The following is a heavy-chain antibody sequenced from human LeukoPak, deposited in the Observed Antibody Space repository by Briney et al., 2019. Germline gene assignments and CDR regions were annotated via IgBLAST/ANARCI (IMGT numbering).Heavy chain of an antibody. CDR1: GDSMSGYS. CDR2: IYSGYFT. CDR3: ARVHIVTRTYFDS. V-gene: IGHV4-4*07. Sequence: PSETLSLTCTVSGDSMSGYSWSWLRQPAGKELEWIGRIYSGYFTEYNLSLDGRVTMSIDTSKNQFSLMPDSVTAADTAVYYCARVHIVTRTYFDSWGQGALVCVSS. D-gene: IGHD2-21*02. J-gene: IGHJ4*02.